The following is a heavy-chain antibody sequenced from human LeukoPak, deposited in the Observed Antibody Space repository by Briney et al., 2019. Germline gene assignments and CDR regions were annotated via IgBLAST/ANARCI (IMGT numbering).Heavy chain of an antibody. CDR1: GFTFSSYG. V-gene: IGHV3-30*03. J-gene: IGHJ6*03. D-gene: IGHD3-3*01. CDR3: ARDGSQYYDFWSGYAHYYYYMDV. Sequence: PGRSLRLSCAASGFTFSSYGMHWVRQAPGKGLEWVAVISYDGSNKFYADSVKGRFTISRDNSKNTLYLQMNSLRAEDTAVYYCARDGSQYYDFWSGYAHYYYYMDVWGKGTTVTVSS. CDR2: ISYDGSNK.